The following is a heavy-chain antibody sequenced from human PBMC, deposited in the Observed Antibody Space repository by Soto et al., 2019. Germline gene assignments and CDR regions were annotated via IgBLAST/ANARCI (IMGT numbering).Heavy chain of an antibody. CDR1: GYAFVNFG. CDR3: ARYVGAFDY. CDR2: VSPYNGNT. D-gene: IGHD1-26*01. V-gene: IGHV1-18*01. Sequence: ASVKVSCKTSGYAFVNFGISWVRQAPGQGLEWMGWVSPYNGNTNYAQNLQGRVTITRDTSASTAYMELSSLRSEDTAVYYCARYVGAFDYWGQGTLVTVSS. J-gene: IGHJ4*02.